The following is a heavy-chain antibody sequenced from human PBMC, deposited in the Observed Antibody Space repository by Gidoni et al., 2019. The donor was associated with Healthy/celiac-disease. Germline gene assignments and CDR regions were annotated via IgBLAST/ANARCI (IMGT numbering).Heavy chain of an antibody. D-gene: IGHD2-2*01. CDR1: GFTFSSYA. Sequence: EVQLLESGGGLVQPGGSLRLSCAASGFTFSSYAMSWVRQAPGKGLEWVSAISGSGGSTYYADSVKGRFTISRDNSKNTLYLQMNSLRAEDTAVYYCAKYDIVVVPAAKGFWYYFDYWGQGTLVTVSS. CDR2: ISGSGGST. CDR3: AKYDIVVVPAAKGFWYYFDY. V-gene: IGHV3-23*01. J-gene: IGHJ4*02.